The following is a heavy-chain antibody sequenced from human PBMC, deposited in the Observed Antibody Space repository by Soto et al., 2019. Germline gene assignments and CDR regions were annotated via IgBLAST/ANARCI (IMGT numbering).Heavy chain of an antibody. CDR2: ISYDGSNK. D-gene: IGHD4-17*01. CDR1: GFTFSSFG. Sequence: GGSLRLSSAASGFTFSSFGMHWVRQAPGKGLEWVAVISYDGSNKYYADSVKGRFTISRDNSKNTLYLQMNSLRAEDTAVYYWAITWTTPTSGYYYGMDVWGQGTTVTVSS. V-gene: IGHV3-30*03. CDR3: AITWTTPTSGYYYGMDV. J-gene: IGHJ6*02.